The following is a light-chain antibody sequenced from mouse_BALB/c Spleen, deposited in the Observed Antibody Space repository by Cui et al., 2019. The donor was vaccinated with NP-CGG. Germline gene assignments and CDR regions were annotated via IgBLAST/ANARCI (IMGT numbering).Light chain of an antibody. CDR1: TGAVTTSNY. CDR3: ALWYSNHWV. CDR2: GTN. J-gene: IGLJ1*01. Sequence: QSVVTQESPLTTSPGATVTLTCRSSTGAVTTSNYANLVQEKPDHLFTGLIGGTNNRVPGIPARFSGSLIGDKAALTITGAQTEDEAIYFCALWYSNHWVFGGGTKLTVL. V-gene: IGLV1*01.